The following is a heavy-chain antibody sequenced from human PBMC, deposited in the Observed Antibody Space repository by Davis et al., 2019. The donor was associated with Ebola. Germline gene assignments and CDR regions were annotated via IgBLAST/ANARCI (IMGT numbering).Heavy chain of an antibody. CDR1: GFSFSSYW. D-gene: IGHD5-18*01. CDR2: IKQDGSEK. J-gene: IGHJ4*02. Sequence: GESLKISCVASGFSFSSYWMNWVRQAPGKGLEWVANIKQDGSEKNYVDSVKGRFTISRDDAKKSLYLQMDSLRAEDTAVYYCARDRGYSYGYSDYWGQGTLVTVSS. CDR3: ARDRGYSYGYSDY. V-gene: IGHV3-7*01.